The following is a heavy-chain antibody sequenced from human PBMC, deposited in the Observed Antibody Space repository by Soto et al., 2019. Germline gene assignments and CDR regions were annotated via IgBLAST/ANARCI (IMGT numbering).Heavy chain of an antibody. CDR1: GGSISYEYYH. V-gene: IGHV4-30-4*08. Sequence: QVQLQQSGPGLVKPSQTLSLTCSVSGGSISYEYYHWTWIRQSPGKGLEWIGYIHYSGSIMYNPSFKSRVTISEDTSKNQFSLQLSSVTAADTAVYFCAREDDGGDRDYYGLDVWGQGTTVTVSS. D-gene: IGHD2-21*02. CDR3: AREDDGGDRDYYGLDV. CDR2: IHYSGSI. J-gene: IGHJ6*02.